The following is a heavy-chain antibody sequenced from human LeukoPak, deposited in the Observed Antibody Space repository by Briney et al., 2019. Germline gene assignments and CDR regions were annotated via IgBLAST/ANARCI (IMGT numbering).Heavy chain of an antibody. Sequence: PSETLSLTCTVSGGSISSYYWSWIRQPPGKGLEWIGYIYYGGSTNYNPSLKSRVTISVDTSKNQFSLKLSSVTAADTAVYYCARGLGRYCTNGVCYSYYFDYWGQGTLVTVSS. CDR2: IYYGGST. J-gene: IGHJ4*02. CDR3: ARGLGRYCTNGVCYSYYFDY. D-gene: IGHD2-8*01. V-gene: IGHV4-59*01. CDR1: GGSISSYY.